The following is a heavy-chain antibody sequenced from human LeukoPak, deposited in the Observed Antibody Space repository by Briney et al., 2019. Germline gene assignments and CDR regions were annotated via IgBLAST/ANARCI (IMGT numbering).Heavy chain of an antibody. J-gene: IGHJ3*02. CDR1: GMAFSSFW. CDR2: IKPDVSEK. Sequence: GGSLRLSCAASGMAFSSFWMSWVRQAPGKGLEWVAHIKPDVSEKYYLDSVKGRFTVSRDNSKNTLYLQMNSLRAEDTAVYYCAKDIWAGNVDTAMAGGAFDIWGQGTMVTVSS. V-gene: IGHV3-7*01. CDR3: AKDIWAGNVDTAMAGGAFDI. D-gene: IGHD5-18*01.